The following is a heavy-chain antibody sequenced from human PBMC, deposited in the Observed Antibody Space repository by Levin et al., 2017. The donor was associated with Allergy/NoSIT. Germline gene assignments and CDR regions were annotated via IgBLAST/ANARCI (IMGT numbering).Heavy chain of an antibody. J-gene: IGHJ5*02. CDR2: IYTTGGT. Sequence: PSETLSLTCTVSGGSTNNYYWSWMRQPAGKRLEWIGRIYTTGGTHYNPSLKSRVTMSIDTSQNKFSLKLNSVTAADTAVYYCAREAPVSCSRPTCYAGWFDPWGQGTLVTVSS. D-gene: IGHD2-2*01. V-gene: IGHV4-4*07. CDR3: AREAPVSCSRPTCYAGWFDP. CDR1: GGSTNNYY.